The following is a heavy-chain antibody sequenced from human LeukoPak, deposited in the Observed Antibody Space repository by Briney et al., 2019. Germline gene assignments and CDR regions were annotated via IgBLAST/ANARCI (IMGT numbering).Heavy chain of an antibody. V-gene: IGHV4-31*03. Sequence: SETLSLTCTVSGVSISSGGFYWSWIRQLPGKGLEWIGYINFSGSAYYNPSLESRVTISVDTSRNQFSLKLSSVTAADTAVYYCTREGSHYFADSGYYGMDVWGQGTTVTVSS. J-gene: IGHJ6*02. CDR1: GVSISSGGFY. CDR3: TREGSHYFADSGYYGMDV. D-gene: IGHD3-22*01. CDR2: INFSGSA.